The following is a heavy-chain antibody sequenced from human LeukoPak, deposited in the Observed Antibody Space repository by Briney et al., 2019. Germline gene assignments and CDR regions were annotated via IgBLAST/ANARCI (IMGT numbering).Heavy chain of an antibody. CDR1: GFTFSSYA. Sequence: PGGSLRLSCAASGFTFSSYAMSWVRQAPGKGLEWVSAISGSGGSTYYADSVKGRFTISRDNSKNTLYLQMNSLRAEDTAVYYCAKLGLGQRSKSGLWGSGSYQAPAYYGMDVWGQGTTVIVSS. V-gene: IGHV3-23*01. CDR3: AKLGLGQRSKSGLWGSGSYQAPAYYGMDV. CDR2: ISGSGGST. J-gene: IGHJ6*02. D-gene: IGHD3-10*01.